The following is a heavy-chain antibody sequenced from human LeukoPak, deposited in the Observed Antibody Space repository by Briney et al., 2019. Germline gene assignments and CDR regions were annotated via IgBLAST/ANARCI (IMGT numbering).Heavy chain of an antibody. Sequence: GGSLRLSCAASGFTFSDYHMSWIRQAPGKGLEWVSFISSTGRTIKYADSLEGRFTISRDNARTSLYLQMNSLRVDDTAVYYCAVSPFIAAAPSSPWGQGTLVTISS. D-gene: IGHD6-13*01. CDR2: ISSTGRTI. V-gene: IGHV3-11*04. CDR1: GFTFSDYH. J-gene: IGHJ5*02. CDR3: AVSPFIAAAPSSP.